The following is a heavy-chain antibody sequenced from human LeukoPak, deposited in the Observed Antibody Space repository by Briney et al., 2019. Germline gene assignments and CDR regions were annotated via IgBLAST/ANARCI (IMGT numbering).Heavy chain of an antibody. CDR2: ITSFNDKT. V-gene: IGHV1-18*01. CDR1: GYTFSNYG. Sequence: ASVKVSCKTFGYTFSNYGISSVRQAPGQRLEWLGWITSFNDKTKYEQKLQGRFTMTIETSTSTAYMELRSLRSDDTAVYYCARAGHTMIRGSLDPWGQGTLVTVSS. J-gene: IGHJ5*02. CDR3: ARAGHTMIRGSLDP. D-gene: IGHD3-10*01.